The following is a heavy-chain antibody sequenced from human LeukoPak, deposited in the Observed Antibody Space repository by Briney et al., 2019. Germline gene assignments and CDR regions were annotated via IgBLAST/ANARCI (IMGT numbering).Heavy chain of an antibody. CDR3: ARAGWGYSSSWDYYYYMDV. D-gene: IGHD6-13*01. Sequence: GGTLRLSCAASGFTFSSYGMGWVRQAPGKGLEWVSAISGSGGSTYYADSVKGRFTISRDNAKNSLYLQMNSLRAEDTAVYYCARAGWGYSSSWDYYYYMDVWGKGTTVTVSS. CDR1: GFTFSSYG. V-gene: IGHV3-23*01. CDR2: ISGSGGST. J-gene: IGHJ6*03.